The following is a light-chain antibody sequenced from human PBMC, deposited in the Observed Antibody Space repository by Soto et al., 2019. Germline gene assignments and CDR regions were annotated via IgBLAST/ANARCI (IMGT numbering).Light chain of an antibody. V-gene: IGKV3-20*01. CDR1: QSVSSSY. J-gene: IGKJ2*01. Sequence: EIVLTQSPGTLSLSPGERATLSCRASQSVSSSYLAWYQQTPGQAPRLLIYGASSRATGIPDRFSGRGSWTDFTLTISRLEPEDVAVYYCQQYGSSPPYTFGQGTKLEIK. CDR2: GAS. CDR3: QQYGSSPPYT.